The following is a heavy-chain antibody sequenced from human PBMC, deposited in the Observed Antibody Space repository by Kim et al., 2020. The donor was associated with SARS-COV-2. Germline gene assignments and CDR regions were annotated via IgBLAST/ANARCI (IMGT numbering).Heavy chain of an antibody. Sequence: FTISRDNAKNSLYLQMNSLRAEDTAVYYCARGDYYDSSGYYYAPTYYFDYWGQGTLVTVSS. J-gene: IGHJ4*02. V-gene: IGHV3-11*06. CDR3: ARGDYYDSSGYYYAPTYYFDY. D-gene: IGHD3-22*01.